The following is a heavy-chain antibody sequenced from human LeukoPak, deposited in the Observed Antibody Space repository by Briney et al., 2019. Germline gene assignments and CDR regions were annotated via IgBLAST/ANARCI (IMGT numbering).Heavy chain of an antibody. CDR2: ISRDSNYI. V-gene: IGHV3-21*01. CDR1: GFTFSSYA. D-gene: IGHD5-18*01. CDR3: AREGGIYSYGYGRFDY. Sequence: GGSLRLSCAASGFTFSSYAMNWVRQAPGKGLEWVSSISRDSNYIYYADSVKGRFTISRDNAKNSLYLQMNSLRAEDTALYYCAREGGIYSYGYGRFDYLGQGTLVTVSS. J-gene: IGHJ4*02.